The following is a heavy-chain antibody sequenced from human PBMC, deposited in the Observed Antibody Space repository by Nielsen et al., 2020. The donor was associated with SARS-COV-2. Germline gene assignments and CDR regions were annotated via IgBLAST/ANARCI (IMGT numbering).Heavy chain of an antibody. CDR1: GGTFSSYA. J-gene: IGHJ6*02. Sequence: SVKVSCKASGGTFSSYAISWVRQAPGQGLEWMGGIIPIFGTANYAQKFQGRVTITADKSTSTAYMELSSLRSEDTAVYYCARDYGIVVRDHYGMDVWGQGTTVTVSS. CDR3: ARDYGIVVRDHYGMDV. CDR2: IIPIFGTA. V-gene: IGHV1-69*06. D-gene: IGHD3-10*01.